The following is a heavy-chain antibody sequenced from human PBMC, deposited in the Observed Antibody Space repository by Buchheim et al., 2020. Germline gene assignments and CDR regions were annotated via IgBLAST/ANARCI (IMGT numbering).Heavy chain of an antibody. CDR3: AKEIGYSSQIYYYYGMDV. J-gene: IGHJ6*02. CDR2: IIGSGDT. D-gene: IGHD6-13*01. V-gene: IGHV3-23*01. Sequence: EVQLLESGGDLVQPGGSLRLSCSVSGFTFSSYAMSWVRQAPGKGLEWVSAIIGSGDTYYPDSVKGRFTISRATSKNTLYLQMNSLRAEDTAVYYCAKEIGYSSQIYYYYGMDVWGQGTT. CDR1: GFTFSSYA.